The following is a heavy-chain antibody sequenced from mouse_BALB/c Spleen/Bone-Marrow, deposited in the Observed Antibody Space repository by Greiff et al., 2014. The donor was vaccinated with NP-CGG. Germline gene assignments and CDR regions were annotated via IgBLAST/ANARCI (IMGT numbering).Heavy chain of an antibody. D-gene: IGHD1-2*01. J-gene: IGHJ2*01. CDR3: TRSLRRYFDY. Sequence: VQRVESGAELMKPGASVKISCKATGYTFSHYWIEWVKQRPGHGLEWIGEILPGTGSTKYNEKFKGKATITADTSSGTAYMQLSSLTFEDSAVYYCTRSLRRYFDYWGQGTTLTVSS. CDR2: ILPGTGST. CDR1: GYTFSHYW. V-gene: IGHV1-9*01.